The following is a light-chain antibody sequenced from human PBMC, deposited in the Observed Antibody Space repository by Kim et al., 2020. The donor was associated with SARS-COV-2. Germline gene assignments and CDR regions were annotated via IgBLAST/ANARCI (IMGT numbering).Light chain of an antibody. CDR1: QDVSIY. V-gene: IGKV1-33*01. CDR2: DAS. CDR3: QQDSSLPIT. J-gene: IGKJ5*01. Sequence: DIQMTQSPSSLSASVGDRVTIICQASQDVSIYLNWYRQKPGKAPELLIYDASNLETGVPSRFSGSGSGTDFTFSISSLQPEDSATYYCQQDSSLPITFGQGTRLEIK.